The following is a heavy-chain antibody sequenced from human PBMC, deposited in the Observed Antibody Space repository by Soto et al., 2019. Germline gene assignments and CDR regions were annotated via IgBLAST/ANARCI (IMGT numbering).Heavy chain of an antibody. V-gene: IGHV1-8*01. CDR3: ARGSIYYDAGDDAFDI. CDR1: GYTFTSYD. D-gene: IGHD3-10*01. CDR2: MNPNSGNT. Sequence: QVQLVQSGAEVKKPGASVKVSCKASGYTFTSYDINWVRQATGQGLEWMGWMNPNSGNTGYAQKFQGRVTMSRNTSIRTAYMELSSVRCEDTSVYYCARGSIYYDAGDDAFDIWGQGKMVTVSS. J-gene: IGHJ3*02.